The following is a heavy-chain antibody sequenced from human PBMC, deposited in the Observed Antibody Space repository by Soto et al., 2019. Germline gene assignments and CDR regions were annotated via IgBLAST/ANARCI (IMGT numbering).Heavy chain of an antibody. D-gene: IGHD3-10*01. CDR2: ISGYNGNT. CDR1: GGTFSSYT. Sequence: GASVKVSCKASGGTFSSYTINWVRQAPGQGLEWMGWISGYNGNTKYAQKFQGRVTMTTDTSTTTAYMELSSLTSDDTAVYYCARARSASESYYNVDYWGQGTLVTVSS. J-gene: IGHJ4*02. V-gene: IGHV1-18*01. CDR3: ARARSASESYYNVDY.